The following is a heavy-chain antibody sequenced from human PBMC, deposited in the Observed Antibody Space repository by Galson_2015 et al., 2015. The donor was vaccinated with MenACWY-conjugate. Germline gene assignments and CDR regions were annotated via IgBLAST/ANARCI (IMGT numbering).Heavy chain of an antibody. D-gene: IGHD4-23*01. CDR3: ARRSARLTLGAFDI. CDR1: GGSISSSSYF. CDR2: ISYSGST. J-gene: IGHJ3*02. Sequence: SETLSLTCTVSGGSISSSSYFWGWLRQPPGKGLEWIGTISYSGSTHYNPSLNNRVTVSADTSKNQFSLNVNSVTAADTALYYCARRSARLTLGAFDIWGQGTMVT. V-gene: IGHV4-39*01.